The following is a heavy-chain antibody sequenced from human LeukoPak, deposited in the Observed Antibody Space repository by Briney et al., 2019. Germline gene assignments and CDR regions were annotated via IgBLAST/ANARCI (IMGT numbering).Heavy chain of an antibody. CDR1: VYPNKIVNT. CDR2: IQHSAST. J-gene: IGHJ5*02. CDR3: ARYGHWFDP. V-gene: IGHV4-38-2*01. Sequence: SVPLSLPCAVWVYPNKIVNTWGWARRPPGKGLEWIGSIQHSASTSYSPSLKSRLTISVDTSKNQFSLKLGSVTAADTAIYYCARYGHWFDPWGQGTLVTVSS. D-gene: IGHD3-10*01.